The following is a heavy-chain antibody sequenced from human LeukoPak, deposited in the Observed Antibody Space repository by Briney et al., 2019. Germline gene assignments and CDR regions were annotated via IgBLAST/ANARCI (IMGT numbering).Heavy chain of an antibody. V-gene: IGHV1-69*13. D-gene: IGHD2-21*01. J-gene: IGHJ4*02. CDR2: IISIFGTA. CDR1: GGTFSSYD. CDR3: ARVSAYCGGDCYNY. Sequence: SVKVSCKASGGTFSSYDISWVRQAPGQGLEWMGGIISIFGTANYAQKFQGRVTITADESTSTAYMELSSLRSEDTAVYYCARVSAYCGGDCYNYWGQGTLATVSS.